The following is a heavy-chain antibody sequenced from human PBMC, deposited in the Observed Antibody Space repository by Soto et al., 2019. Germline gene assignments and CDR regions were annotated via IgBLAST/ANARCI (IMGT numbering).Heavy chain of an antibody. Sequence: QVQLVQSETEVKKPGSAVKVSCKASGGTFNTYAMNWVRQAPGQGLEWMGGSLPMFDTPRYAQKFQGRVTSTVDESTTTAYMELSSLRSDDTAVYYCTRSIGSGGVIGGFDYWGQGTLVTVSS. D-gene: IGHD3-16*02. J-gene: IGHJ4*02. V-gene: IGHV1-69*01. CDR2: SLPMFDTP. CDR3: TRSIGSGGVIGGFDY. CDR1: GGTFNTYA.